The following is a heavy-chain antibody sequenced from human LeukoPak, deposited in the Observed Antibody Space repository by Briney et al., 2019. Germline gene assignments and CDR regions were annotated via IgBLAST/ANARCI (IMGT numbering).Heavy chain of an antibody. CDR2: IYYSGST. Sequence: SETLSLTCTVSGGSISSSSYYWGWIRQPPGKGLEWIGSIYYSGSTYYNPSLKSRVTISVDTSKNQFSLKLSSVTAADTAVYYCARGNCGGDCYGPRMDVWGQGTTVTVSS. J-gene: IGHJ6*02. CDR3: ARGNCGGDCYGPRMDV. D-gene: IGHD2-21*02. CDR1: GGSISSSSYY. V-gene: IGHV4-39*07.